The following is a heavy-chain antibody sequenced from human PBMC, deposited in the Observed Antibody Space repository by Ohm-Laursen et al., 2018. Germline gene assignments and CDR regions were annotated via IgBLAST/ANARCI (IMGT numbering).Heavy chain of an antibody. D-gene: IGHD3-10*01. V-gene: IGHV1-46*02. CDR1: GYSFNSNH. CDR2: IKSTGDTR. J-gene: IGHJ4*02. Sequence: GASVKVSCKASGYSFNSNHMQWLRQAPGQGLEWMGIIKSTGDTRTYAQKFQGRVTMTKDRSTSTVYMELSSLKSDDTAVYYCARGSYFSYYFDYWGQGTLVTVSS. CDR3: ARGSYFSYYFDY.